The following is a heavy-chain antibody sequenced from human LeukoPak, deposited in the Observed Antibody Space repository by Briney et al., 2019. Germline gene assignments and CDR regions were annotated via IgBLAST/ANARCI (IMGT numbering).Heavy chain of an antibody. CDR3: AHRRGNYYVIGGYKGKTFDI. D-gene: IGHD3-22*01. CDR2: IYWDDDK. Sequence: SGPTLVRPTQTLTLTCTFSGFSLSTSGVGVGWIRQPPGKALEWLAVIYWDDDKRYSPSLKNRLTITKDISKNQVVLTMTNMDPVDTATYYCAHRRGNYYVIGGYKGKTFDIWGQGTLVTVSS. CDR1: GFSLSTSGVG. V-gene: IGHV2-5*02. J-gene: IGHJ3*02.